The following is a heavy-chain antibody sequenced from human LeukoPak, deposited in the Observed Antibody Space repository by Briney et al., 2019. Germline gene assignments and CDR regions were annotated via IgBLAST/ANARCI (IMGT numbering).Heavy chain of an antibody. Sequence: ASVKVSCKASGYTFTGYYMHWVRQAPGQGLEWMGWINPNSGGTNYAQKFQGRVTMTRDTSISTAYMELSRLRSDDTAVYYCARDPRYYGSGSEMDYWGQGTLVTVSS. CDR2: INPNSGGT. J-gene: IGHJ4*02. CDR3: ARDPRYYGSGSEMDY. V-gene: IGHV1-2*02. D-gene: IGHD3-10*01. CDR1: GYTFTGYY.